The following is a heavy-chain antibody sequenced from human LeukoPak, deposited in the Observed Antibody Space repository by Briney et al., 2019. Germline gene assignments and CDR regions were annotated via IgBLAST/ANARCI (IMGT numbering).Heavy chain of an antibody. J-gene: IGHJ4*02. V-gene: IGHV5-10-1*01. CDR3: ARRGSGSYLDSDY. D-gene: IGHD3-10*01. Sequence: GESLRISCQGSGYSFTNYWISWVRQMPGKGLEWMGRINPIDSYTKYSPSFQGHVTIIVDKSINTAYLQWSSLKASDTAIYYCARRGSGSYLDSDYWGQGTVVTVSS. CDR1: GYSFTNYW. CDR2: INPIDSYT.